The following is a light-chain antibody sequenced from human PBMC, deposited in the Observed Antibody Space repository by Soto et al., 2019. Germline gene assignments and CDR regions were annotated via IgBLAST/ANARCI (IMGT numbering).Light chain of an antibody. CDR2: EVS. J-gene: IGLJ1*01. CDR1: GRDVGAYNY. V-gene: IGLV2-8*01. CDR3: SSYAGSNTYV. Sequence: QSALTQPPPGSGSLGQSVTISCTGPGRDVGAYNYVSWYQQHPGKAPKLMIYEVSKRPSGVPDRFSGSKSGNTASLTVSGLQAEDETDYYCSSYAGSNTYVFGTGTKLTVL.